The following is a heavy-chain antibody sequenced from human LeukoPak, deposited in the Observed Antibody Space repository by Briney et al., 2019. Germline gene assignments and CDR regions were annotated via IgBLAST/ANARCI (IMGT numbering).Heavy chain of an antibody. J-gene: IGHJ4*02. CDR2: LNPSGGGT. Sequence: ASVKVSCKASGFTFSNYYIHWVRQSPRQGLEWMGELNPSGGGTRYAQKFQGRVTMTRDMSANTVDMELSSLRSEDTATYYCASSIVDRLDCWGQGTRVTVTS. D-gene: IGHD6-6*01. CDR3: ASSIVDRLDC. V-gene: IGHV1-46*01. CDR1: GFTFSNYY.